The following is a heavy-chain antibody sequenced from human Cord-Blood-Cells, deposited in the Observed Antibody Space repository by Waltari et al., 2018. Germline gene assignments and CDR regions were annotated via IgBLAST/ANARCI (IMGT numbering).Heavy chain of an antibody. V-gene: IGHV3-30*02. CDR2: IRYDGSNK. CDR3: AKFVVPAANHFDY. D-gene: IGHD2-2*01. J-gene: IGHJ4*02. Sequence: QVQLVASGGGVVQPGGSVRLSCEASGFTFSTSCMHWVRQAPGKGPEWVAFIRYDGSNKYYVDSVKGRFTISRDNSKNTLYLQMNSLRAEDTAVYYCAKFVVPAANHFDYWGQGTLVTVSS. CDR1: GFTFSTSC.